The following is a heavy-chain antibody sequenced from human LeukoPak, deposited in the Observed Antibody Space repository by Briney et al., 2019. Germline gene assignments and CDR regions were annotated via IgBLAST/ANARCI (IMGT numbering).Heavy chain of an antibody. J-gene: IGHJ6*03. CDR3: ARDHGPKRYYYYYYYMDV. CDR1: GFTFSDYY. CDR2: ISSSGSTI. Sequence: GGSLRLSCAASGFTFSDYYMSWIRQAPGKGLEWVSYISSSGSTIYYADSVKGRFTISRDNAKNSLYLQMNSLRAEDTAVYYCARDHGPKRYYYYYYYMDVWGKGTTVTISS. D-gene: IGHD5-24*01. V-gene: IGHV3-11*01.